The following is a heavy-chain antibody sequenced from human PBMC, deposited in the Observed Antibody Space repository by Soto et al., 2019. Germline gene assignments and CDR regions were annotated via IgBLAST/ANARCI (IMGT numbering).Heavy chain of an antibody. D-gene: IGHD1-26*01. V-gene: IGHV3-23*01. CDR1: GFTFSSYA. J-gene: IGHJ3*02. Sequence: EAQLLESGGDLVQPGGSLRLSCKASGFTFSSYAMSWVRQAPGKGLEWVSAISGSGGSTYYADSVKGRFTISRDNSKNTVFLQMNSLRADDTALYYCSGLRRWVGATSDRAFDIWGQGTMVTVSS. CDR2: ISGSGGST. CDR3: SGLRRWVGATSDRAFDI.